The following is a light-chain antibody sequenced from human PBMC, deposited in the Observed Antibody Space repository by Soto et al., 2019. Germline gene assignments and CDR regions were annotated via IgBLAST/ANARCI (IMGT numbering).Light chain of an antibody. CDR3: QQYGSSPPYT. V-gene: IGKV3-20*01. J-gene: IGKJ2*01. CDR2: GAS. Sequence: EIVLTQSPGTLSLSPGERATLSCRASQSVSSSYLAWYQQNPGQAPRLLIYGASSRATGIPDRFSGSGSGTDFTVTISRLEPEDVAVYYCQQYGSSPPYTFGQGTKLEIK. CDR1: QSVSSSY.